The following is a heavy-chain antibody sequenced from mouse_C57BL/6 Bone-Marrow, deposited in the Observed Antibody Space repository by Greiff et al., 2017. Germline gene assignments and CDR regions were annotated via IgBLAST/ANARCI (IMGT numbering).Heavy chain of an antibody. V-gene: IGHV5-17*01. CDR1: GFTFSDYG. CDR3: ARYDWYYAMDY. D-gene: IGHD2-12*01. CDR2: ISSGSSTI. J-gene: IGHJ4*01. Sequence: EVKVEASGGGLVKPGGSLKLSCAASGFTFSDYGMHWVRQAPEKGLEWVAYISSGSSTIYYADTVKGRFTISRDNAKNTLFLQMTSLRSEDTAMYYCARYDWYYAMDYWGQGTSVTVSS.